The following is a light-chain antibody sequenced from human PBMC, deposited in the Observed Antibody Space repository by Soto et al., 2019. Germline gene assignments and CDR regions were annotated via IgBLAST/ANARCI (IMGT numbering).Light chain of an antibody. CDR1: QSVSTSF. V-gene: IGKV3-20*01. J-gene: IGKJ5*01. CDR2: GAF. Sequence: EVVLTQSPGTLSLSPGERSTLSCRASQSVSTSFLAWYQQKPGQAPRLLIYGAFSRATGIPDRFSGSGSGTDFTLTISRLEPEDFAVYYCQQYGNSIPITFGQGTRLETK. CDR3: QQYGNSIPIT.